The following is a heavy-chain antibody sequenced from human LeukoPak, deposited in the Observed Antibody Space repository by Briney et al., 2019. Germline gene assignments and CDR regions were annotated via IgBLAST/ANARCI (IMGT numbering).Heavy chain of an antibody. CDR2: IYPGDSDT. D-gene: IGHD6-13*01. J-gene: IGHJ3*02. CDR1: GYSFTSYW. Sequence: GESLKISCKGSGYSFTSYWIGWVRQMPGKGLEWMGIIYPGDSDTRYSPSFQGQVTISADKSISTAYLQWSSLKASDTAMYYCARQVGQQLVPDAFDIWGQGTMVTVSS. CDR3: ARQVGQQLVPDAFDI. V-gene: IGHV5-51*01.